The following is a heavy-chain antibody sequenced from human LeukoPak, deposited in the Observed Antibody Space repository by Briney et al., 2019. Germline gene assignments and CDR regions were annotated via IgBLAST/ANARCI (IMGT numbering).Heavy chain of an antibody. CDR2: IYSGGST. D-gene: IGHD3-10*01. J-gene: IGHJ4*02. CDR3: AKVYGSGSYPQSGGFDY. Sequence: GGSLRLSCAASGFTVSSNYMSWVRQAPGKGLEWVSVIYSGGSTYYADSVKGRFTISRDNSKNTLYLQMNSLRAEDTAVYYCAKVYGSGSYPQSGGFDYWGQGTLVTVSS. CDR1: GFTVSSNY. V-gene: IGHV3-53*01.